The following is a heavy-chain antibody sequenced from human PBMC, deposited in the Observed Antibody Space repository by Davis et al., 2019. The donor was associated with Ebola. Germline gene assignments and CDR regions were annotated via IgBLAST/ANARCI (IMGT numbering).Heavy chain of an antibody. Sequence: SVKVSCKASGYTFTSYGISWVRQAPGQGLEWMGRIIPILGIANYAQKFQGRVTITADKSTSTAYMELSSLRSEDTAVYYCAREEASYYDILTGYSYYYYYGMDVWGQGTTVTVSS. CDR3: AREEASYYDILTGYSYYYYYGMDV. J-gene: IGHJ6*02. CDR1: GYTFTSYG. D-gene: IGHD3-9*01. V-gene: IGHV1-69*04. CDR2: IIPILGIA.